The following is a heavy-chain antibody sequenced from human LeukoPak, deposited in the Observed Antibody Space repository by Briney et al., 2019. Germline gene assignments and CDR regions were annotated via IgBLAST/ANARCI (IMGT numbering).Heavy chain of an antibody. CDR3: ARSSYFDY. CDR2: ITSGGSTI. D-gene: IGHD1-26*01. CDR1: GFIFNNYG. J-gene: IGHJ4*02. Sequence: GGSLRLSCAASGFIFNNYGMHWVRQAPGKGLEWLSYITSGGSTIYYADSVKGRFTISRDNAKNSLYLQMNSLRAGDTAVYYCARSSYFDYWGRGTLVAVSS. V-gene: IGHV3-48*04.